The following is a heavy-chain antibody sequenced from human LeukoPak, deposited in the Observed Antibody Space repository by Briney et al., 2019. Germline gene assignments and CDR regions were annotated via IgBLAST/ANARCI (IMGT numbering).Heavy chain of an antibody. Sequence: SETLSLTCAVYGGSFSGYYWSWIRQPPGRGLEWIGEINHSGSTNYNPSLKSRVTISVDTSKNQFSLKLSSVTAADTAVYYCARGVTLRYFDWLLSPYYYYYYMDVWGKGTTVTVSS. CDR1: GGSFSGYY. J-gene: IGHJ6*03. D-gene: IGHD3-9*01. V-gene: IGHV4-34*01. CDR2: INHSGST. CDR3: ARGVTLRYFDWLLSPYYYYYYMDV.